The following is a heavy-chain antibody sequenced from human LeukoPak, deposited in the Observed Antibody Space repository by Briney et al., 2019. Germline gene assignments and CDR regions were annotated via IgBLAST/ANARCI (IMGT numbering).Heavy chain of an antibody. V-gene: IGHV6-1*01. D-gene: IGHD4-23*01. J-gene: IGHJ4*02. Sequence: SQTLSLTCAISGGSVSCNSAAWNWIRQSPSRGPEGLGRTYYRSKFYNDYAVSVKSRITINPDTSKNQFSLQLNSVTPEDTAVYYCARQFYGGNSVQLDYWGQGTLVTVSS. CDR3: ARQFYGGNSVQLDY. CDR2: TYYRSKFYN. CDR1: GGSVSCNSAA.